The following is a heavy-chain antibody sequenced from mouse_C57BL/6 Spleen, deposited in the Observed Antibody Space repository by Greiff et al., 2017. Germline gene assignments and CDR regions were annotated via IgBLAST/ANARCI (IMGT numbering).Heavy chain of an antibody. CDR3: ADAELGRMDY. CDR1: GFTFRSYA. V-gene: IGHV5-4*03. D-gene: IGHD4-1*01. Sequence: EVKLMESGGGLVKPGASLKLSCAASGFTFRSYAMSWVRQTPEKRLEWVATISDGGSYTYYPDNVKGRFTISRDNAKNNLYLQMSHLKSEDTAMYYSADAELGRMDYWCQGTSVTVSS. CDR2: ISDGGSYT. J-gene: IGHJ4*01.